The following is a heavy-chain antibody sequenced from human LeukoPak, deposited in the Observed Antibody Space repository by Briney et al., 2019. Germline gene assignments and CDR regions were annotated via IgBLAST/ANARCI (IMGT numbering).Heavy chain of an antibody. CDR1: GGSFSGYY. J-gene: IGHJ5*02. CDR2: INHSGST. Sequence: SETLSLTCAVYGGSFSGYYWSWIRQPPGKGLEWIGEINHSGSTNYNPSLKSRVTISVDTSKNQFSLKLSPVTAADTAVYYCARGRLWFGELIYWFDPWGQGTLVTVSS. V-gene: IGHV4-34*01. D-gene: IGHD3-10*01. CDR3: ARGRLWFGELIYWFDP.